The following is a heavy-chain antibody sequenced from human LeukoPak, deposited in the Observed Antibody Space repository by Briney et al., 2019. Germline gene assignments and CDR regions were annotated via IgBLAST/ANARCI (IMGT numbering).Heavy chain of an antibody. V-gene: IGHV1-24*01. CDR1: GYTLTELS. CDR2: FDPEDGET. J-gene: IGHJ3*02. D-gene: IGHD1-1*01. Sequence: ASVKVSCKVSGYTLTELSMHWVRQAPGKGLEWMGGFDPEDGETIYAQKFQGRVTMTEDTSTDTAYMELSSLRSEDTAVYYCARGNYNWNEEGDAFDIWGQGTMVTVSS. CDR3: ARGNYNWNEEGDAFDI.